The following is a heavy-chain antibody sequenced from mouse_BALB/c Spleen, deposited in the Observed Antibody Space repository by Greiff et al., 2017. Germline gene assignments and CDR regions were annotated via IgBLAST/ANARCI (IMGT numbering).Heavy chain of an antibody. D-gene: IGHD1-1*01. J-gene: IGHJ2*01. V-gene: IGHV5-15*02. Sequence: EVKLVESGGGLVQPGGSRKLSCAASGFTFSDYGMAWVRQAPGKGPEWVAFISNLAYSIYYADTVTGRFTISRENAKNTLYLEMSSLRSEDTAMYYCARSYYGSDYFDYWGQGTTLTVSS. CDR1: GFTFSDYG. CDR2: ISNLAYSI. CDR3: ARSYYGSDYFDY.